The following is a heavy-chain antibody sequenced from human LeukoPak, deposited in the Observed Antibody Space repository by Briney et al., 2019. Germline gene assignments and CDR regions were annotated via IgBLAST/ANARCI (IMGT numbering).Heavy chain of an antibody. V-gene: IGHV1-46*01. CDR2: INPSGGST. J-gene: IGHJ4*02. D-gene: IGHD2-2*01. CDR3: ARDKCSSTSCYGYFDY. CDR1: GYTFTSYY. Sequence: ASVKVSCKASGYTFTSYYMHWVRQAPRQGLEWMGIINPSGGSTSYAQKFQGRVTMTRDTSTSTVYMELSSLRSEDTAVYYCARDKCSSTSCYGYFDYWGQGTLVTVSS.